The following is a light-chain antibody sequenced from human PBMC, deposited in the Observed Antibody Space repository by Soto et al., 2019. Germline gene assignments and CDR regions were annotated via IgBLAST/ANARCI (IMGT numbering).Light chain of an antibody. Sequence: DIQMTQSPSTLSASVGDRVTITCRASQSISTWLAWYQHKPGKAPKLLIYKASSLEGGVPSRCSGSGSGTDFTLTISSLQPDDFATYYCQQYYTSSRTFGQGTKVETK. CDR2: KAS. J-gene: IGKJ1*01. CDR1: QSISTW. CDR3: QQYYTSSRT. V-gene: IGKV1-5*03.